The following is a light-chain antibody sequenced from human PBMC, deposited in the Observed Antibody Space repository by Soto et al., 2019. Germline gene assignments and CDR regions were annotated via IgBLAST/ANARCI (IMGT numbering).Light chain of an antibody. CDR2: GNS. V-gene: IGLV1-40*01. Sequence: QSVLTQPPSVSGAPGQRVTTSCTGSSSNIGSDYDVHWYRHLPGTAPKLLIYGNSNRPSGVPDRFSGSKSGTSASLVITGLQPEDEADYYCQSFDSSLSGSGVFGAGTKVTVL. CDR3: QSFDSSLSGSGV. J-gene: IGLJ1*01. CDR1: SSNIGSDYD.